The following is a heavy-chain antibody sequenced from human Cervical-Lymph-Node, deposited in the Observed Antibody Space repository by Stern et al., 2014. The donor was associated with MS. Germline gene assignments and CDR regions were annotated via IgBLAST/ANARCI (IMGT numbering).Heavy chain of an antibody. D-gene: IGHD7-27*01. J-gene: IGHJ3*02. Sequence: VQLVEAGAEGKKPGESLKISCKGAGYNFTSNWIAWVRQMPGKGMDWMGIIYPYDSDTRYSPSFQGQFTISADKSISTAYLQWSRLKASDTAMYYCARAWGDAIDIWGHGTMVTVSS. V-gene: IGHV5-51*01. CDR2: IYPYDSDT. CDR1: GYNFTSNW. CDR3: ARAWGDAIDI.